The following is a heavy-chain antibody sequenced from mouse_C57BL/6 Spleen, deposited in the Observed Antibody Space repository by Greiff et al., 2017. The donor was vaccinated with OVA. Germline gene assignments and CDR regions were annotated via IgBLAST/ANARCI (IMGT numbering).Heavy chain of an antibody. CDR2: INPNNGGT. V-gene: IGHV1-22*01. CDR1: GYTFTDYN. CDR3: ARSLYDGYYVYAMDY. J-gene: IGHJ4*01. Sequence: VQLQQSGPELVKPGASVKMSCKASGYTFTDYNMHWVKQSHGKSLEWIGYINPNNGGTSYNQKFKGKATLTVNKSSSTAYMELRSLTSEDSAVYYCARSLYDGYYVYAMDYWGQGTSVTVSS. D-gene: IGHD2-3*01.